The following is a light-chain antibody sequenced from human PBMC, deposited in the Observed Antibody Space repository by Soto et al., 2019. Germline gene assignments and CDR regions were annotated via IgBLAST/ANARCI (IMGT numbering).Light chain of an antibody. CDR3: KQYQEWPIT. CDR2: GAS. CDR1: QSAYRN. Sequence: EIVMTQSPATLSVSPGERATLSCRASQSAYRNLAWYQQKPGQVPRLLIYGASTRATGIPGRLSGSGSGTQFALTISSLQSEDFAVYSCKQYQEWPITFGQGTRLEIK. J-gene: IGKJ5*01. V-gene: IGKV3-15*01.